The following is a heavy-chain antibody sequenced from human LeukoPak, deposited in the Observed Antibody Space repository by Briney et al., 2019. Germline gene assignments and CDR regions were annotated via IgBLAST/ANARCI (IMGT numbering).Heavy chain of an antibody. CDR3: AKDNFDSSGTQYDAFDT. CDR2: ISGSRGST. CDR1: GFTFSSYW. D-gene: IGHD3-22*01. Sequence: GGSLRLSCAASGFTFSSYWMSWVRQAPGKGLEWVSAISGSRGSTYYADSVKGRFTISRDISKNTLYLQMNSLRAEDTAVYYCAKDNFDSSGTQYDAFDTWGQGTMVTVSS. V-gene: IGHV3-23*01. J-gene: IGHJ3*02.